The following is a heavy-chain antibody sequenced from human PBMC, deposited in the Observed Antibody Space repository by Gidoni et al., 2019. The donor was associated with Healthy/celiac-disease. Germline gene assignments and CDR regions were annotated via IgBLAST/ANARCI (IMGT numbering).Heavy chain of an antibody. Sequence: EVQLVVSGGGLVKPGGSLRLSCAASGFTFGSYSMNWVRQAPGKGLEGVSSISSSSSYIYYADSVKGRFTISRDNAKNSLYLQMNSLRAEDTAVYYCARDWYYDSSGYYPDLYYFDYWGQGTLVTVSS. J-gene: IGHJ4*02. CDR1: GFTFGSYS. CDR2: ISSSSSYI. V-gene: IGHV3-21*06. D-gene: IGHD3-22*01. CDR3: ARDWYYDSSGYYPDLYYFDY.